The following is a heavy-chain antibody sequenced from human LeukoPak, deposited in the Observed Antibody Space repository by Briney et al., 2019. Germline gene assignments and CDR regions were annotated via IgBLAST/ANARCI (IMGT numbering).Heavy chain of an antibody. D-gene: IGHD3-10*01. V-gene: IGHV4-4*07. CDR1: YDSINTYY. Sequence: PSETLSPTCTVSYDSINTYYWSWIRQPAGKGLEWIGRLYTSGTTNYNPSLKSRISMSIDTSKKLFSMTLSSVTAADTAVYYCARGYSSGSLVYMDVWGKGTTVIVSS. CDR2: LYTSGTT. CDR3: ARGYSSGSLVYMDV. J-gene: IGHJ6*03.